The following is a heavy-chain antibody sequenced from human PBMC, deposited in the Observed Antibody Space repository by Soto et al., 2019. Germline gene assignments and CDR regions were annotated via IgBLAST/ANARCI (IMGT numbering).Heavy chain of an antibody. J-gene: IGHJ4*02. V-gene: IGHV1-58*01. Sequence: SVKVSCKASGFTFTSSAVQWVRQARGQRLEWIGWIVVGSGNTNYAQKFQERATITRDMSTSTAYMELSSLRSEDTAVYYCGSGSSSQILDDYWGQGTLVTVSS. CDR3: GSGSSSQILDDY. D-gene: IGHD6-6*01. CDR1: GFTFTSSA. CDR2: IVVGSGNT.